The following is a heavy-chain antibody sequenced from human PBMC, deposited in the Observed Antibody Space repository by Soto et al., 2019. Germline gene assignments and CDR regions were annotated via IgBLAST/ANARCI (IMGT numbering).Heavy chain of an antibody. J-gene: IGHJ5*02. CDR1: GHTFINYF. CDR3: ARTNPTVPFDP. D-gene: IGHD4-4*01. V-gene: IGHV1-46*03. CDR2: INPGDGST. Sequence: GASVKVSCKTSGHTFINYFMHWVRQAPGQGLEWMGIINPGDGSTSYAQNLQGRVTMTRDTSTSTVYMELSSLRSEDTAVYYCARTNPTVPFDPWGQGTLVTVSS.